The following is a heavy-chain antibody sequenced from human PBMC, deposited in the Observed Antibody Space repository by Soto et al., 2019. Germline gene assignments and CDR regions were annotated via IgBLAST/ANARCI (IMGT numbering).Heavy chain of an antibody. CDR3: TTAHDSSAYYYVDAAFDI. CDR1: GFTFSNAW. Sequence: GGSLRLSCAASGFTFSNAWMSWVRQAPGKGLEWVGRIKSKTDGGTTDYAAPVKGRFTISRDDSKNTLYLQMNSLKTEDTAVYYCTTAHDSSAYYYVDAAFDIWGQGTMVTV. J-gene: IGHJ3*02. D-gene: IGHD3-22*01. V-gene: IGHV3-15*01. CDR2: IKSKTDGGTT.